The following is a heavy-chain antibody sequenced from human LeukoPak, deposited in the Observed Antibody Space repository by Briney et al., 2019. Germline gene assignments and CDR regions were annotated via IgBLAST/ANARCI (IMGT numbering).Heavy chain of an antibody. CDR3: AKNYYDILTAQIG. Sequence: PGGSLRLSCAASGFTFSTYAVSWVRQAPGKGLEWVSTISGSGGMTYYVDSVKGRFTISIDNSKNTLYLQMNSLRAEDTAVYYCAKNYYDILTAQIGWGQGILVTVSS. J-gene: IGHJ4*02. V-gene: IGHV3-23*01. D-gene: IGHD3-9*01. CDR1: GFTFSTYA. CDR2: ISGSGGMT.